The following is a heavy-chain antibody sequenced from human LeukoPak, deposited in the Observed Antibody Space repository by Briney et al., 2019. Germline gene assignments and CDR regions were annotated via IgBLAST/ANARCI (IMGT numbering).Heavy chain of an antibody. CDR2: IYYSGST. Sequence: SETLSLTCTVSGGSISSNSYYWGWIRQPPVKGLEWIGSIYYSGSTYYNPSLKSRVTISVDTSKNQFSLKLRSVTAADTAVYYCARFGSGWWYNDYWGQGTLVTVSS. D-gene: IGHD6-19*01. V-gene: IGHV4-39*01. J-gene: IGHJ4*02. CDR3: ARFGSGWWYNDY. CDR1: GGSISSNSYY.